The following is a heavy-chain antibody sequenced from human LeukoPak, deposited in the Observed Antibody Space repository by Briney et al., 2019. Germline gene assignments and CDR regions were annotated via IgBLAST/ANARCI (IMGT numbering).Heavy chain of an antibody. J-gene: IGHJ4*02. Sequence: SETLSLTCTVSGGSVSSGSYYWSWIRQPPGKGLEWIGYIYYSGSTNYNPSLKSRVTISVDTSKNQFSLKLSSVTAADTAVYYCARGGMQQLELDYWGQGTLVTVSS. CDR1: GGSVSSGSYY. CDR2: IYYSGST. D-gene: IGHD6-13*01. V-gene: IGHV4-61*01. CDR3: ARGGMQQLELDY.